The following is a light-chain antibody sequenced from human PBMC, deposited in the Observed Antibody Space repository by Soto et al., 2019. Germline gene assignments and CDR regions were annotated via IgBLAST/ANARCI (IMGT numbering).Light chain of an antibody. V-gene: IGKV3-20*01. CDR3: QQYGSAHFT. J-gene: IGKJ3*01. Sequence: ELVLTQSPGTLSLSPGERATLSCRASQSVASSHLAWYRQKPGQTPRLLIYDASSRATGIPDRIIGSGSGTDVILTIRRLEPEDFAEYYFQQYGSAHFTFGPGTKVDSK. CDR2: DAS. CDR1: QSVASSH.